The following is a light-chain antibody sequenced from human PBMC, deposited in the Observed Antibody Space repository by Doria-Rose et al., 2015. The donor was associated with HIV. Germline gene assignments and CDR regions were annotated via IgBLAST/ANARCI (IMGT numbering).Light chain of an antibody. CDR1: QSFSSTY. CDR2: DGS. V-gene: IGKV3-20*01. J-gene: IGKJ1*01. CDR3: HQYGTSWT. Sequence: TQSPGTLSLSPGERATLSCRASQSFSSTYLAWYKQQPGQAPSLLIYDGSTRATGIPDRFSASGSGTGFTLTINRLEPEDFALYYCHQYGTSWTFGQGTKVE.